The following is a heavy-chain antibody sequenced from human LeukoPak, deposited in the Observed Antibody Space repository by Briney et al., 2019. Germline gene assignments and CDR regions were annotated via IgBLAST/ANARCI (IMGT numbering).Heavy chain of an antibody. Sequence: ASVKVSCKVSGYTLTELSMHWVRQAPGKGLEWMGGFDPEDGETIYAQKFQGRVTMTEDTSTDTAYMELSSLRSDDTAAYYCASAGWFGESDYFDYWGQGTLVTVSS. D-gene: IGHD3-10*01. CDR1: GYTLTELS. CDR2: FDPEDGET. J-gene: IGHJ4*02. CDR3: ASAGWFGESDYFDY. V-gene: IGHV1-24*01.